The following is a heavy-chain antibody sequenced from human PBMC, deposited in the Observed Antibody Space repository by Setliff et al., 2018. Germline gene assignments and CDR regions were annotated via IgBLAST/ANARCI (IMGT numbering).Heavy chain of an antibody. CDR1: GGSITDENSW. J-gene: IGHJ5*02. V-gene: IGHV4-61*10. Sequence: SETLSLTCTVSGGSITDENSWWAWIRQPAGKRPEWLGLIYIRGGTDYNPSLKSQFSLKLSSVTAADTAVYYCATVRIRTAMIPMGFDPWGQGTLVTVSS. D-gene: IGHD5-18*01. CDR3: ATVRIRTAMIPMGFDP. CDR2: IYIRGGT.